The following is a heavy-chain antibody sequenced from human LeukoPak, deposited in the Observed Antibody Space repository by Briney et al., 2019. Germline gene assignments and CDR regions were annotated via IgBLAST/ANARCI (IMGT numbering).Heavy chain of an antibody. J-gene: IGHJ4*02. CDR2: MWYDGSNK. CDR1: GFXFSSYG. V-gene: IGHV3-33*01. CDR3: ASEDY. Sequence: GGSLRLSCAASGFXFSSYGIHWVRQAPGKGQEWVAVMWYDGSNKYYADSVKGRFTISRDNSKNTLYLQMNSLRAEDTAVYYCASEDYWGQGTLVTVSS.